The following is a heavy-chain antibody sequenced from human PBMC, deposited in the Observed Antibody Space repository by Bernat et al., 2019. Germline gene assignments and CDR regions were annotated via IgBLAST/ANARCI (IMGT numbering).Heavy chain of an antibody. V-gene: IGHV3-73*02. J-gene: IGHJ4*02. CDR2: IRSKANSYAT. D-gene: IGHD4-17*01. CDR3: TRLRHDDGDYDFDY. Sequence: EVQLVESGGGLVQPGGSLKLSCAASGFTFSGSAMHWVRQASGKGLEWVGRIRSKANSYATAYAASVKGRFTISRDDSKNTAYLQMSSLKTEDPAEYYCTRLRHDDGDYDFDYWGQGTLVTVSS. CDR1: GFTFSGSA.